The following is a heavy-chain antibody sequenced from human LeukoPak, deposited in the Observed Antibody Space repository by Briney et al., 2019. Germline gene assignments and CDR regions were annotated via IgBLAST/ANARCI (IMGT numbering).Heavy chain of an antibody. D-gene: IGHD3-22*01. CDR2: MNPNSGNT. CDR1: GYTFTSYD. V-gene: IGHV1-8*01. CDR3: ARHSGSGYYDSSGYSDY. J-gene: IGHJ4*02. Sequence: ASVRVSCKASGYTFTSYDINWVRQATGQGLEWMGWMNPNSGNTGYAQKFQGRVTMTRNTSISTAYMELSSLRSEDTAVYYCARHSGSGYYDSSGYSDYWGQGTLVTVSS.